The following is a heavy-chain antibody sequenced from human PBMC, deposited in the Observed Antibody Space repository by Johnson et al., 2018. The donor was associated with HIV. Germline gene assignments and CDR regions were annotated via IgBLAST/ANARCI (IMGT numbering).Heavy chain of an antibody. Sequence: QVQLMESGGGLVQPGGSLRLSCAASGFTVSSYAMHWVRQAPGKGLEWVAVISYDGSNKYYADSVKGRFTISRDNSKNTLYLQMNSLRAEDTAVYYCASWHGDYGNAFDIWGQGTMVTVSS. J-gene: IGHJ3*02. CDR3: ASWHGDYGNAFDI. CDR2: ISYDGSNK. D-gene: IGHD4-17*01. CDR1: GFTVSSYA. V-gene: IGHV3-30-3*01.